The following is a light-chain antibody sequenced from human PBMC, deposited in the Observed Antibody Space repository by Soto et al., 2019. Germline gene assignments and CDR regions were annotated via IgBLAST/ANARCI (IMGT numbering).Light chain of an antibody. Sequence: EIVLTQSPGTLSLSPGERATLSCRASQSVSNSYLAWYQQKPGQAPRLLMYGASNRATGIPDRFSASGSGTDFTLIISRLEPEDFGVYYCQQYGSSLFTFGPGTKVDIK. CDR1: QSVSNSY. CDR3: QQYGSSLFT. V-gene: IGKV3-20*01. CDR2: GAS. J-gene: IGKJ3*01.